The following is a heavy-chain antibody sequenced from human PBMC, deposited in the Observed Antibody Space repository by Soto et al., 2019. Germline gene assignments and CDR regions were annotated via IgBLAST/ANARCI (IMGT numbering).Heavy chain of an antibody. CDR3: ERGLGGTPGDV. V-gene: IGHV4-34*01. D-gene: IGHD1-1*01. J-gene: IGHJ6*02. CDR2: INHSGST. CDR1: CGSFSGYY. Sequence: ASEPLSLTCAVYCGSFSGYYWSWIRQPPGKGLEWIGEINHSGSTNYNPSLKSRVTISLDTSKNQFSLNVRSVTAADTAVYYCERGLGGTPGDVWGQGSTVTVSS.